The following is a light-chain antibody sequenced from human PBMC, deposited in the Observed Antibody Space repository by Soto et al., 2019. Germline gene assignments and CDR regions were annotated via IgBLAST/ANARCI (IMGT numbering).Light chain of an antibody. CDR1: QSISSW. Sequence: DIQMTHSPSTLSASVGDRVTITCRATQSISSWLAWYQQKPGKAPKLLIYDASSLESGVPSRFSGSGSGTEFTLTISSLQPDDFATYYCQQYSSSQYTFGQGTKVDIK. V-gene: IGKV1-5*01. J-gene: IGKJ2*01. CDR3: QQYSSSQYT. CDR2: DAS.